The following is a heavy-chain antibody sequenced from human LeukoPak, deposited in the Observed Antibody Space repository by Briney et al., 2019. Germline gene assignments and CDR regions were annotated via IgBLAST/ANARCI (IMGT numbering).Heavy chain of an antibody. Sequence: GGSLRLSCAASGFSLSIYDMVWVRQAPGKGLEWIASTGLSSSYIGYADSVKGRFTISRDNGENSVYLQMDSLRAEDTAVYFCARERSYCSGATCSLDLWGQGTLVTVSS. V-gene: IGHV3-21*01. CDR2: TGLSSSYI. D-gene: IGHD2-15*01. CDR3: ARERSYCSGATCSLDL. CDR1: GFSLSIYD. J-gene: IGHJ5*02.